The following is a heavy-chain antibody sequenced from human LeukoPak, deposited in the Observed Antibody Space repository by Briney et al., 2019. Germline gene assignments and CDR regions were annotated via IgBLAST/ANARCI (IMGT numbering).Heavy chain of an antibody. Sequence: ASVKVSCKASGYTCTGYYMHWVRQAPGQALEWMGRINPNGGDTGYAQKFQGRVTMTRDTSISTAYMELTRLRSDDTAVYYCAREYCNAGICYAYFDYWGQGTLVTVSS. V-gene: IGHV1-2*06. CDR3: AREYCNAGICYAYFDY. CDR1: GYTCTGYY. D-gene: IGHD2-15*01. J-gene: IGHJ4*02. CDR2: INPNGGDT.